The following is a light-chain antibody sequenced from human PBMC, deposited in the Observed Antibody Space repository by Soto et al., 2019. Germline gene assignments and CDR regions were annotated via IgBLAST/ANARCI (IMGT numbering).Light chain of an antibody. CDR2: DAS. Sequence: DIQMTQSPSTLSASVGDRVTITCRASQTISSWLAWYQQKPGKAPELLIYDASTLESGVPSRFSGSGSGTAFSLTISSLQPDGFATFYCQQYSSFSRTFGQGTKVEIK. CDR3: QQYSSFSRT. CDR1: QTISSW. V-gene: IGKV1-5*01. J-gene: IGKJ1*01.